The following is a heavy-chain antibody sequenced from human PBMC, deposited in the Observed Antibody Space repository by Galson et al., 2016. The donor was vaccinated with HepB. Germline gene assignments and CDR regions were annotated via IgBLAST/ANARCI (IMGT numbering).Heavy chain of an antibody. CDR3: ARALSSSGWTYWYFDL. J-gene: IGHJ2*01. Sequence: SLRLSCAASAFTFRSFWMSWVRQAPGKGLEWVANIKQDGSEKYYVDSVKGRFTISRDNAKNSLFLQMNGLRAEDTAVYYCARALSSSGWTYWYFDLWGRGTLVTVSS. V-gene: IGHV3-7*03. CDR2: IKQDGSEK. D-gene: IGHD6-19*01. CDR1: AFTFRSFW.